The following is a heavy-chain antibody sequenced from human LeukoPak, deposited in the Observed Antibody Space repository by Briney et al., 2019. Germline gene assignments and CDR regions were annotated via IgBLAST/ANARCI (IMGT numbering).Heavy chain of an antibody. CDR2: TYYRSKWYN. V-gene: IGHV6-1*01. D-gene: IGHD4-17*01. CDR1: GDSVSSNSAA. Sequence: SQTLSLTCAISGDSVSSNSAAWTWIRQSPSRGLEWLGRTYYRSKWYNDYEVSVQSRITVNPDTSKNQFSLQLNSVTPEDTAVYYCARGRVTTIANYYYYYIDVWGKGTTVTVSS. J-gene: IGHJ6*03. CDR3: ARGRVTTIANYYYYYIDV.